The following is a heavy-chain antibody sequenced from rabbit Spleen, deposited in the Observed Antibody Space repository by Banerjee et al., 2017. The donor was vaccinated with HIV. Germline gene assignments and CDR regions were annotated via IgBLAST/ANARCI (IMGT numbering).Heavy chain of an antibody. V-gene: IGHV1S45*01. CDR1: GFSFSSSYW. CDR3: ARDSGSSFSSYGMDL. J-gene: IGHJ6*01. CDR2: IDTGSSGFT. Sequence: QEQLVESGGGLVQPEGSLTLTCTASGFSFSSSYWICWVRQAPGKGLEWIACIDTGSSGFTYSATWAKGRFTCSKTSSTTVTLQMTSLTVADTATYFCARDSGSSFSSYGMDLWGPGTLVTVS. D-gene: IGHD8-1*01.